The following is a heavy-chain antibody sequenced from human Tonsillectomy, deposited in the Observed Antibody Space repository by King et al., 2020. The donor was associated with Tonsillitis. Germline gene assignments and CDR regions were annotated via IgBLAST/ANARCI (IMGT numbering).Heavy chain of an antibody. Sequence: VQLVESGAEVKKPGASVKVSCKASGYTFTSYDINWVRQITGHGLEWMGWMNPNSGNTGYGEKFQGRVSMTRNTSISTAYMELSSLRSEDTAVYYCARRGGARGTTVDSWGQGTLVTVSS. V-gene: IGHV1-8*02. J-gene: IGHJ4*02. CDR3: ARRGGARGTTVDS. CDR2: MNPNSGNT. CDR1: GYTFTSYD. D-gene: IGHD1-7*01.